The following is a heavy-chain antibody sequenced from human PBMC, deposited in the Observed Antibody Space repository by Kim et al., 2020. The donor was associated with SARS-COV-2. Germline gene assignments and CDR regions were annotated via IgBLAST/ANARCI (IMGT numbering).Heavy chain of an antibody. D-gene: IGHD5-12*01. CDR3: GRGRRYDGMDV. J-gene: IGHJ6*02. CDR2: T. Sequence: TNYAQKLQGRVTMTTDRSTSTAYMELGSLRSDDTAVYYCGRGRRYDGMDVWGQGTTVTVSS. V-gene: IGHV1-18*01.